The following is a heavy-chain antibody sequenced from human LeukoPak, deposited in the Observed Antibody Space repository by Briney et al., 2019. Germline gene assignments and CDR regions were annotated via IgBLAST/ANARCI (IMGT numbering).Heavy chain of an antibody. V-gene: IGHV3-30*04. CDR3: ARDRNVLRFFDWLLAY. Sequence: GGSLRLSCADSGFTFSSYAMHWVRQAPGKGLEGVAVISYDGSNKYYADSVKGRFSISRDNSKNTLYLQMNSLRAEDTAVYYCARDRNVLRFFDWLLAYWGQGTLVTVSS. CDR2: ISYDGSNK. CDR1: GFTFSSYA. D-gene: IGHD3-9*01. J-gene: IGHJ4*02.